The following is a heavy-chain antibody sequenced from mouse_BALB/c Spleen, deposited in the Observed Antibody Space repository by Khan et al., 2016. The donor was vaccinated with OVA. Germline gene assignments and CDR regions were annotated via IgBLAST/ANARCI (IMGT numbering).Heavy chain of an antibody. CDR2: INPTSGYT. CDR1: GYTFTTYW. Sequence: QVQLQQSGAELAKPGASVKMSCKASGYTFTTYWMHWVKQRPGQGLEWIGYINPTSGYTDYNEKFKDRATLSADRSSSTAYMQLSSLTSEDSAVYYCKRDRIDSWGQGTTLTVPT. J-gene: IGHJ2*01. CDR3: KRDRIDS. V-gene: IGHV1-7*01.